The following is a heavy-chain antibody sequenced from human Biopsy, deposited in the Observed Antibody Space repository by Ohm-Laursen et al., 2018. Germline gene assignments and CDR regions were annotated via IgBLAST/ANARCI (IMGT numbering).Heavy chain of an antibody. J-gene: IGHJ4*02. CDR2: IDSSAAST. CDR3: ASDLNGDPSAFDY. CDR1: GFTFKNYA. V-gene: IGHV3-23*01. Sequence: SLRLSCTASGFTFKNYAMNWVRQAPGKGLDWVSSIDSSAASTFYADSVKGRFTISRDNSKNMLFLQMNSLRAADTAIYYCASDLNGDPSAFDYWGQGTPVTVSS. D-gene: IGHD4-17*01.